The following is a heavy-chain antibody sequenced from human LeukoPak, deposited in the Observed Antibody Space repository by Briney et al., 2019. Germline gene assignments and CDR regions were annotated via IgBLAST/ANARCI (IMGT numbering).Heavy chain of an antibody. J-gene: IGHJ4*02. D-gene: IGHD5-24*01. CDR2: IWYDGSNK. CDR1: GFTFSSYG. V-gene: IGHV3-33*01. CDR3: ARGGRDGRTSDY. Sequence: GVSLRLSCAASGFTFSSYGMHWVRQAPGKGLEWVAVIWYDGSNKYYADSVKGRFTISRDNSKNTLYLQMNSLRAEDTAVYYCARGGRDGRTSDYWGQGTLVTVSS.